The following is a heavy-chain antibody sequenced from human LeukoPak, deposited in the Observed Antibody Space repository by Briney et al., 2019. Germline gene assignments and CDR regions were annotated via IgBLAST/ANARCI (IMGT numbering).Heavy chain of an antibody. Sequence: SETLSLTCTVSGGSVISSYWTWIRQPPGKGLEWIGYIYYSGNTNYNPSLKSRVTISVDTSKNQFSLRLSFVTAADTAVYYCARQMYGGLMDYWGQGTLRSLSS. J-gene: IGHJ4*02. D-gene: IGHD2-8*01. CDR3: ARQMYGGLMDY. CDR1: GGSVISSY. CDR2: IYYSGNT. V-gene: IGHV4-59*08.